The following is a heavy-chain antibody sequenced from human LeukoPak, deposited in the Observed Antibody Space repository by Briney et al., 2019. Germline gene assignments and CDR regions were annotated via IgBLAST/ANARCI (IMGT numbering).Heavy chain of an antibody. D-gene: IGHD5-24*01. Sequence: GGSLRLSCAASGFTFSSYAMSWVRQAPGKGLEGVSAISGSGGSTYYADSVKGRFTISRDNSKNTLYLQMNSLRAEDTAVYYCAKDAELGYNSRYFDYWGQGTLVTVSS. V-gene: IGHV3-23*01. J-gene: IGHJ4*02. CDR2: ISGSGGST. CDR1: GFTFSSYA. CDR3: AKDAELGYNSRYFDY.